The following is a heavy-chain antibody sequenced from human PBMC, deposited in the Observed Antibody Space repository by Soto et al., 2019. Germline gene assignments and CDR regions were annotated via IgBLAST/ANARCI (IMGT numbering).Heavy chain of an antibody. J-gene: IGHJ5*02. CDR1: GGSISSSSYY. Sequence: SETLSLTCTVSGGSISSSSYYWGWIRQPPGKGLEWIGSIYYSGSTYYNPSLKSRVTISVDTSKNQFSLKLSSVTAADTAVYYCARQGIRRRYCSSTSCYGGWFDPWGQGTLVTVSS. D-gene: IGHD2-2*01. CDR3: ARQGIRRRYCSSTSCYGGWFDP. CDR2: IYYSGST. V-gene: IGHV4-39*01.